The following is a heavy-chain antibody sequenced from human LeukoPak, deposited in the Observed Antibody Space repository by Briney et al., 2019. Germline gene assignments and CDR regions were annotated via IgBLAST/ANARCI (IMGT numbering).Heavy chain of an antibody. V-gene: IGHV3-53*01. D-gene: IGHD3-10*01. CDR1: GFTVSSNY. CDR2: IYSGGST. Sequence: GGSLRLSCAASGFTVSSNYMSWVRQAPGKGLEWVSVIYSGGSTYYADSVKGRFTISRDNSKNTLHLQMNSLRAEDTAVYYCAKDRDPYDYGSGSYYNGVFDYWGQGTLVTVSS. J-gene: IGHJ4*02. CDR3: AKDRDPYDYGSGSYYNGVFDY.